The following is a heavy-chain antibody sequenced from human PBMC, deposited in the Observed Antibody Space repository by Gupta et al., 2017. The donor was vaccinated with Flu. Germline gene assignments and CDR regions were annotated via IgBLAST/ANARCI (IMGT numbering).Heavy chain of an antibody. CDR2: IGTMGGK. Sequence: FSGFDFHWVRLSTSGGLEWVSAIGTMGGKYESAAGKGRFTINRDNAKNHVSLQMTKLREGDTAVYYCSRQLVGPGYFYFDVWGKGTTV. V-gene: IGHV3-13*01. CDR3: SRQLVGPGYFYFDV. J-gene: IGHJ6*03. D-gene: IGHD1-26*01. CDR1: FSGFD.